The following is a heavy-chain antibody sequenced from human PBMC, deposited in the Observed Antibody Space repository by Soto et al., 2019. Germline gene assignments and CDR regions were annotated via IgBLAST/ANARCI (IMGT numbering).Heavy chain of an antibody. CDR2: ISYDGSNK. Sequence: VQLVESGGGLVQPGRSLRLSCAASGFTFDDYAMHWVRQAPGKGLEWVAVISYDGSNKYYADSVKGRFTISRDNSKNTLYLQMNSLRAEDTAVYYCARSIAAAGTYDYWGQGTLVTVSS. V-gene: IGHV3-30-3*01. D-gene: IGHD6-13*01. J-gene: IGHJ4*02. CDR3: ARSIAAAGTYDY. CDR1: GFTFDDYA.